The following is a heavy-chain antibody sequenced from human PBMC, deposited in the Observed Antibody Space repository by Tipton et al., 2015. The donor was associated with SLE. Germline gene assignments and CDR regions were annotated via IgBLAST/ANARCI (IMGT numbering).Heavy chain of an antibody. J-gene: IGHJ2*01. V-gene: IGHV3-53*05. Sequence: SLRLSCAASGFTFSSYEMNWVRQAPGKGLEWVSVIYSGGSTYYADSVKGRFTISRDNSKNTLYLQMNSLRAEDTAVYYCARGRTGIPWYFDLWGRGTLVTVSS. CDR1: GFTFSSYE. CDR2: IYSGGST. CDR3: ARGRTGIPWYFDL. D-gene: IGHD3-10*01.